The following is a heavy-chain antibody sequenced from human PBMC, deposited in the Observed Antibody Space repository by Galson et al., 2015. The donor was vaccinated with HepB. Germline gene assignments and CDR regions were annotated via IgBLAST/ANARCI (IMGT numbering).Heavy chain of an antibody. CDR3: AKPLQSYYYGSGGFDP. CDR1: GFTFSSYA. D-gene: IGHD3-10*01. J-gene: IGHJ5*02. CDR2: ISGSGGST. Sequence: LRLSCAASGFTFSSYAMSWVRQAPGKGLEWVSAISGSGGSTYYADSVKGRFTISRDNSKNTLYLQMNSPRAEDTAVYYCAKPLQSYYYGSGGFDPWGQGTLVTVSS. V-gene: IGHV3-23*01.